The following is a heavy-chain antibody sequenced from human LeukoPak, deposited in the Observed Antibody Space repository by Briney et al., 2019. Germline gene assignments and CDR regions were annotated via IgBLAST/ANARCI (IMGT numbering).Heavy chain of an antibody. J-gene: IGHJ4*02. D-gene: IGHD6-6*01. CDR1: GYTFTGYY. V-gene: IGHV3-30*04. CDR2: ISYDGGNK. CDR3: VSLGYSSSSVRY. Sequence: SCKASGYTFTGYYMHWVRQAPGKGLEWVAIISYDGGNKYYTDSVKGRFTISRDNSKNTLYLQMNSLRAEDTAVYFCVSLGYSSSSVRYWGQGTLVTVSS.